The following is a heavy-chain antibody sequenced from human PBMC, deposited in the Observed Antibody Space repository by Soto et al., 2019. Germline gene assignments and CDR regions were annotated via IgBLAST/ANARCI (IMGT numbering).Heavy chain of an antibody. D-gene: IGHD3-10*01. CDR3: VRGRYGSEIH. CDR2: VYSGGAT. J-gene: IGHJ4*02. V-gene: IGHV3-53*04. CDR1: GFTVSSNY. Sequence: EVRLVESGGGLVQPGGSRRLSCAAFGFTVSSNYMTWVRLAPGKGLEWVSLVYSGGATHYAASVKGRFTISTHSSQNTLFLQMNSLRTEDTATYYCVRGRYGSEIHWGQGTKVTVSS.